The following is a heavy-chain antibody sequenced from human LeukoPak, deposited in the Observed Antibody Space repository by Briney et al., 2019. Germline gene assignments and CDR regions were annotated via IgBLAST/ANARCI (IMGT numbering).Heavy chain of an antibody. D-gene: IGHD3-16*02. V-gene: IGHV1-69*06. CDR3: ARGNLDLYDYVWGSYPDWFDP. J-gene: IGHJ5*02. CDR1: GGTFSSYA. Sequence: SVKVSCKASGGTFSSYAISWVRQAPGQGLEWMGGIIPIYGTANYAQKFQGRVTITADKSTSTAYMELSSLRSEDTAVYYCARGNLDLYDYVWGSYPDWFDPWGEGTLVTVSS. CDR2: IIPIYGTA.